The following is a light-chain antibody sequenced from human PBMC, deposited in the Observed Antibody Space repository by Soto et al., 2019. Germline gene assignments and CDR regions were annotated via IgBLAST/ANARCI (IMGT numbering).Light chain of an antibody. J-gene: IGKJ4*01. CDR1: QDISKY. Sequence: DIQMTQSASSLPASVGDTVTISCQASQDISKYLNWFQQKPGKAPKLLIYDVFNVESGVPSRFSGRGSGTDFTLIIRNLQTEDFATYYCQQYDHLPITFGGGTKVDI. V-gene: IGKV1-33*01. CDR2: DVF. CDR3: QQYDHLPIT.